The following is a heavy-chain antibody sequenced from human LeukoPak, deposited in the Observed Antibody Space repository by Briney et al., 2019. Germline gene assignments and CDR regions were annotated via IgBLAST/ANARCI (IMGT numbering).Heavy chain of an antibody. CDR1: GYTFTSYG. CDR3: AREPLRGRELPYYYYYYGMDV. J-gene: IGHJ6*02. Sequence: ASVKVSCKASGYTFTSYGISWVRQAPGQGLEWMGWISAYNGNTNYAQKLQGRVTMTTDTSTSTAYMELRSLRSDDTAVYYCAREPLRGRELPYYYYYYGMDVWGQGTTVTVSS. D-gene: IGHD1-26*01. V-gene: IGHV1-18*01. CDR2: ISAYNGNT.